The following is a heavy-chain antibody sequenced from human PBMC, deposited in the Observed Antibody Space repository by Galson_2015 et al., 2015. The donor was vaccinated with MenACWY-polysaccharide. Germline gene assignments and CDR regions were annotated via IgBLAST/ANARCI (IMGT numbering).Heavy chain of an antibody. CDR1: GFTFSNYA. V-gene: IGHV3-23*01. CDR2: IGGSGSNT. CDR3: ARVRYSTGKYQFDY. Sequence: GGGLVQPGGSLRLSCAASGFTFSNYAMSWVRQAPGKGLEWVSTIGGSGSNTHYADSVKGRFTISRDNSKNTLSLQMNSLRAEDTAVYYCARVRYSTGKYQFDYWGQGTLVAVSS. J-gene: IGHJ4*02. D-gene: IGHD2-2*01.